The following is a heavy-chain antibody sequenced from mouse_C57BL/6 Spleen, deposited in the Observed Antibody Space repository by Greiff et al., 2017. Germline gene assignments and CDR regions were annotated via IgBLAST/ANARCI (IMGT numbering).Heavy chain of an antibody. Sequence: DVKLVESGGGLVKPGGSLKLSCAASGFTFSSYAMSWVRQTPEKRLEWVATICDGGSYTNYPDNVKGRFTIARDNAKNNMYLQMSHLKSEDTAMYYCARGRGDYAMDYWGQGTSVTVSS. V-gene: IGHV5-4*03. J-gene: IGHJ4*01. CDR1: GFTFSSYA. CDR2: ICDGGSYT. CDR3: ARGRGDYAMDY.